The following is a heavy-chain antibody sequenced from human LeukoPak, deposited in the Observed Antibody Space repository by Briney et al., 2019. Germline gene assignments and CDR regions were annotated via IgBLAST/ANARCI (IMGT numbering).Heavy chain of an antibody. J-gene: IGHJ5*02. V-gene: IGHV1-8*01. CDR3: ARRRYSGYDLNWFDP. Sequence: GASVKVSCKASGYTFTSYDINWVRQATGQGLEWMGWMNPNSGNTGYAQKFQGRVTMTRNTSISTAYMELSSLRSEDTAVYYYARRRYSGYDLNWFDPWGQGTLVTVSS. D-gene: IGHD5-12*01. CDR1: GYTFTSYD. CDR2: MNPNSGNT.